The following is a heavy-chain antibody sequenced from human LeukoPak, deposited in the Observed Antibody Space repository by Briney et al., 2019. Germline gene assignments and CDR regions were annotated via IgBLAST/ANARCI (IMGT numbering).Heavy chain of an antibody. V-gene: IGHV1-18*01. D-gene: IGHD6-13*01. J-gene: IGHJ6*03. Sequence: ASVKVSCKASGYRFTELYIQWVRQAPGQGLEWMGWISAYNGNTNYAQKLQGRVTMTTDTSTSTAYMELRSLRSDDTAVYYCARDSSSPWAHYYYYYMDVWGKGTTVTVSS. CDR1: GYRFTELY. CDR2: ISAYNGNT. CDR3: ARDSSSPWAHYYYYYMDV.